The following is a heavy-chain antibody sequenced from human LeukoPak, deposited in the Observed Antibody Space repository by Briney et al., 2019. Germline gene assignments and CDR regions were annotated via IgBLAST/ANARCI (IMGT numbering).Heavy chain of an antibody. D-gene: IGHD2-2*01. CDR1: GFTFSSYW. CDR2: INSDGSST. V-gene: IGHV3-74*01. CDR3: ARATLGYCSSTSCYRVPSNWFDP. Sequence: PGGSLRLSCAASGFTFSSYWMHWVRQAPGKGLVWVSRINSDGSSTSYADSVKGRFTISRDNAKNTLYLQMNSLRAEDTAVYDCARATLGYCSSTSCYRVPSNWFDPWGQGTLVTVSS. J-gene: IGHJ5*02.